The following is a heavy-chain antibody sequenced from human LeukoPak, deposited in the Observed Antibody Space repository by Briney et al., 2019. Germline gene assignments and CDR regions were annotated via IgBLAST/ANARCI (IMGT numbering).Heavy chain of an antibody. CDR3: AADYYDSSGYYP. CDR2: MNPNSGNT. V-gene: IGHV1-8*03. J-gene: IGHJ5*02. CDR1: GYTFTSYD. D-gene: IGHD3-22*01. Sequence: GASVKVSCKASGYTFTSYDINWVRQATGQGLEWMGWMNPNSGNTGYAQQFQGRVTITRNTSISTAYMELSSLRSEDTAVYYCAADYYDSSGYYPWGQGTLVTVSS.